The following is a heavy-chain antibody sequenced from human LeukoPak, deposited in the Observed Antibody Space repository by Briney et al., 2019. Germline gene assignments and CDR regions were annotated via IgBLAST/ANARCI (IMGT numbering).Heavy chain of an antibody. CDR1: GFTFSSYW. V-gene: IGHV3-7*03. CDR3: ARGGGLDV. CDR2: INHNGNVN. J-gene: IGHJ6*02. Sequence: GGSLRLSCAASGFTFSSYWMNWAHQAPGEGLEWVASINHNGNVNYYVDSVKGRFTISRDNAKNSLYLQMSNLRAEDTAVYFCARGGGLDVWGQGATVTVSS. D-gene: IGHD3-16*01.